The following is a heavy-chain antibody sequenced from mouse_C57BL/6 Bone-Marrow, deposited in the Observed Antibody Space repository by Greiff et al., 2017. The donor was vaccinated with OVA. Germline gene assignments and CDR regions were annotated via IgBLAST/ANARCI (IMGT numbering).Heavy chain of an antibody. CDR1: GYTFTNSW. J-gene: IGHJ2*02. CDR3: AHYGSRLYLHY. V-gene: IGHV1-59*01. Sequence: QVQLQQPGAELVRPGTSVKLSCTASGYTFTNSWMHWVKQRPGQGLEWIGVIAPSASYINYKQKFKGMATLTVDTSSSTAYRHLSSLTSEDSAVYYCAHYGSRLYLHYWGQGTSLTVSS. D-gene: IGHD1-1*01. CDR2: IAPSASYI.